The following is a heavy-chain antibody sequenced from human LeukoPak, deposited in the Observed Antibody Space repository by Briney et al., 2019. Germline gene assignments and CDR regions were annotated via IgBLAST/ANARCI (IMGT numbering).Heavy chain of an antibody. V-gene: IGHV4-34*01. CDR3: ASGRMVRGVRRSGDY. CDR1: AGFFSGYH. CDR2: INHSGST. J-gene: IGHJ4*02. D-gene: IGHD3-10*01. Sequence: SETLSLTCAVYAGFFSGYHWSSVRQPPGKGLEWLGEINHSGSTNYNPSLKSRVTISVDTSKNQFSLKLSSTAAAKTAVSSRASGRMVRGVRRSGDYWAQGTLVTVSS.